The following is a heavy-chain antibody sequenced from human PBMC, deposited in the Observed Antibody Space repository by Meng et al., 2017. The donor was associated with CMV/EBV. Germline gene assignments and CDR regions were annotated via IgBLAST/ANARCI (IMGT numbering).Heavy chain of an antibody. V-gene: IGHV3-11*04. CDR1: GFTFSDYY. J-gene: IGHJ6*02. D-gene: IGHD5-18*01. CDR3: ARRRENSYGYYYYGMDV. Sequence: GGSLRLSCAASGFTFSDYYMSWIRQAPGKGLEWVSYISSSGSTIYYADSVKGRFTISRDNAKNSLYLQMNSLRAEDTAVYYCARRRENSYGYYYYGMDVWGQGTTVTVSS. CDR2: ISSSGSTI.